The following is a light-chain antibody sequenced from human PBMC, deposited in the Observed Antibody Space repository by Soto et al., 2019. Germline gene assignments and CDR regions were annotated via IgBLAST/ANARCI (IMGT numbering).Light chain of an antibody. CDR3: QQRTGWLS. J-gene: IGKJ4*01. V-gene: IGKV3-11*01. Sequence: EIVLTQSPGTLYLSPGDRATLSCRASQNINDFLALAWYQQKPGQAPRLLIFHTYNRATGVPTRFSGSGSGTDFTLTISSLEPEDFAVYYCQQRTGWLSCGGGTKVEIK. CDR2: HTY. CDR1: QNINDF.